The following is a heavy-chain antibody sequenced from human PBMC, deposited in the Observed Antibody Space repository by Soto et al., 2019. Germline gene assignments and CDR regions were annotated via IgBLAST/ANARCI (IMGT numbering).Heavy chain of an antibody. CDR3: ARDLSIGRVYSGYDVIDK. CDR1: GGTFSTST. D-gene: IGHD5-12*01. V-gene: IGHV1-69*08. Sequence: QVQLVQSGAEVKKPGSSVKVSCKASGGTFSTSTFTWVRQAPGQGLEWMGRIIPILSTADYAQQFQGTVTITADEATSTVYMELMSLRSQDTGVYYCARDLSIGRVYSGYDVIDKWGQGTLVTVSS. J-gene: IGHJ4*02. CDR2: IIPILSTA.